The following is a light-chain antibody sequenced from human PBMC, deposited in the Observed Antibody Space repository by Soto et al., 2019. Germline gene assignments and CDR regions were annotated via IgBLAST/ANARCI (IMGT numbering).Light chain of an antibody. J-gene: IGLJ1*01. CDR3: CSYAGSNTFV. V-gene: IGLV2-23*01. CDR1: SSDVGSYNL. CDR2: EGS. Sequence: QSVLTQPASVSGSPGQSITISCTGTSSDVGSYNLVSWYQQRPGKAPKLIIYEGSKRPSGVSNRFSGSKSGNTASLTISGLQAEDEADYYCCSYAGSNTFVFGTGTKLTVL.